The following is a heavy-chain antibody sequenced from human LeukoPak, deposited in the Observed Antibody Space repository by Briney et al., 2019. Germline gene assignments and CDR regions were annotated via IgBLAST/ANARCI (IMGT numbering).Heavy chain of an antibody. J-gene: IGHJ4*02. CDR3: ARDGDGVGFDY. CDR2: IKQDGSEK. V-gene: IGHV3-7*01. CDR1: GFTFNSYW. Sequence: GGSLRLSCAASGFTFNSYWMSWVRQAPGKGLEWVANIKQDGSEKYYVDSVKGRFTISRDNAKNSLYLQMNSLRAEDTAVYYRARDGDGVGFDYWGQGTLVTVPS. D-gene: IGHD7-27*01.